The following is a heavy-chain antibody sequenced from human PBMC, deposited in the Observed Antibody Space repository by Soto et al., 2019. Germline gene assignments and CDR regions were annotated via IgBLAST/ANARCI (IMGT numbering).Heavy chain of an antibody. J-gene: IGHJ6*02. D-gene: IGHD6-13*01. CDR1: GFAFSTYA. CDR3: AKVTKRAAAGRYEYYKYGMDV. Sequence: PGGSLRLSCAAAGFAFSTYAMTWVRQAPGKGLEWVSVISGXXXXXXXXXXXXXXFTISRDNSKNTLFLQMNGLRAEDTAVYYCAKVTKRAAAGRYEYYKYGMDVWGQGTTVTVSS. CDR2: ISGXXXXX. V-gene: IGHV3-23*01.